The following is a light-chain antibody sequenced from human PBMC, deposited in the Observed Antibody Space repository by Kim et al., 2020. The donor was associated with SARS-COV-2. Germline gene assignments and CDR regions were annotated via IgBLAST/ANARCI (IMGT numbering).Light chain of an antibody. CDR2: YDS. CDR3: QVWDNNSDHPV. Sequence: SYELTQPPSVSVAPGKTARITCGGNNIGSESVHWYQQKPGQAPVVVIYYDSDRPSGIPERFSGSNSGNTATLTLSRVEAGDEADYFCQVWDNNSDHPVFG. J-gene: IGLJ3*02. CDR1: NIGSES. V-gene: IGLV3-21*04.